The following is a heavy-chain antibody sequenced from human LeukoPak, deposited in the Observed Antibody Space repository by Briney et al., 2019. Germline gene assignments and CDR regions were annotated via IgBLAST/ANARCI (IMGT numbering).Heavy chain of an antibody. Sequence: PSETLSLTCNVSGDSISSSNYYWRWIRQPPGKGLEWIGSIFYSGSTYYTPSLKSRVTMALDMSKNHFSLRLTSVTAADTAVYYCARQVAIVEPTDPNWFDSWGQGTLVTVSS. CDR3: ARQVAIVEPTDPNWFDS. CDR1: GDSISSSNYY. CDR2: IFYSGST. J-gene: IGHJ5*01. V-gene: IGHV4-39*07. D-gene: IGHD1-26*01.